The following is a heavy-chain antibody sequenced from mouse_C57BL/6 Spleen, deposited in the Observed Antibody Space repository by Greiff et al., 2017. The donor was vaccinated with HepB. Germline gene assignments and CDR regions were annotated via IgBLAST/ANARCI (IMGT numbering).Heavy chain of an antibody. V-gene: IGHV1-4*01. J-gene: IGHJ4*01. D-gene: IGHD1-1*01. CDR1: GYTFTSYT. CDR2: INHSSGYT. CDR3: ALHTVVDAMGR. Sequence: VKLQQSGAELARPGASVKMSCKASGYTFTSYTMYWVKQRPGKGLEWIGYINHSSGYTKYNQKFKDKATLTADNSSSTAYMQLSSLTSEDSAVYYCALHTVVDAMGRWGQGTPVTVSS.